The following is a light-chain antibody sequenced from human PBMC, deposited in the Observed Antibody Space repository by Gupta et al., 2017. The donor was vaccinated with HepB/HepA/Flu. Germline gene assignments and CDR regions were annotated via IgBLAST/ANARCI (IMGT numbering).Light chain of an antibody. CDR3: QQSYSTPET. J-gene: IGKJ2*01. Sequence: DVHTSEPPQSLFVSVGDRVTITCRASQSISRYLNWYQQKPGRAPKLLIYAASTLQSGDPSRFSGSGSGTEFTLTISSLQPEDFATYYCQQSYSTPETFGQGTKLEIK. V-gene: IGKV1-39*01. CDR2: AAS. CDR1: QSISRY.